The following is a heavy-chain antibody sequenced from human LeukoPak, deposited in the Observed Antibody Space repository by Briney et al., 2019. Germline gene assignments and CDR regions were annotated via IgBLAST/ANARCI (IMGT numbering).Heavy chain of an antibody. V-gene: IGHV3-23*01. Sequence: PGGSLRLSCAASGFTFSSYAISWGREAPGKGLEWVSAISGSVGSTYYADSVKGRFTISRDNSKNTLYLQMNSLRAEHTAVYYCAKQPGQLWFDDAFDIWGQGTMVTVSS. J-gene: IGHJ3*02. CDR3: AKQPGQLWFDDAFDI. D-gene: IGHD5-18*01. CDR2: ISGSVGST. CDR1: GFTFSSYA.